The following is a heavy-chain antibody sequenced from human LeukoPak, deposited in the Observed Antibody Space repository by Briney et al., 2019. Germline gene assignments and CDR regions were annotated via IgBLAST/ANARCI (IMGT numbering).Heavy chain of an antibody. V-gene: IGHV1-8*01. J-gene: IGHJ4*02. D-gene: IGHD3-10*01. CDR3: ARVRYYGPGIYYRGLAY. CDR1: GYTFSTYD. CDR2: MNPNSGNT. Sequence: EASVKVSCKASGYTFSTYDINWVRQATGQGLEWMGWMNPNSGNTGYAQKFQGRVTMTRNTYISTAYMELSGLRSEDTAVYYCARVRYYGPGIYYRGLAYWGQGSLVTVSS.